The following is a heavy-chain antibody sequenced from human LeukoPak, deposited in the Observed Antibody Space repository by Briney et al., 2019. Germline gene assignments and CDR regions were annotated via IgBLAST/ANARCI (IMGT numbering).Heavy chain of an antibody. J-gene: IGHJ6*03. CDR3: AKDKVGFSRYHYMDV. D-gene: IGHD6-25*01. CDR2: IRYDGSNK. Sequence: PGGSLRLSCAASGFTFSSYGMHWVRQAPGKGLEWVAFIRYDGSNKYYADSVKGRFTISRDNSKNTLYLQMNSLRAEDTAVYYCAKDKVGFSRYHYMDVWGKGTTVTISS. CDR1: GFTFSSYG. V-gene: IGHV3-30*02.